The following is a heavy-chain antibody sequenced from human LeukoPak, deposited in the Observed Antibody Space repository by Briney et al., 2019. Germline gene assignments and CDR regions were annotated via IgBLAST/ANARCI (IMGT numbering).Heavy chain of an antibody. V-gene: IGHV1-46*01. CDR3: AREGYGSGRRLGMDV. D-gene: IGHD3-10*01. J-gene: IGHJ6*02. CDR1: GYTFTNYY. Sequence: ASVKVSCKGSGYTFTNYYMRWVRQAPGQGLEWMGIINPSGGSTTYAQKIQGRVTLTTDTSTSTVYMELSSLRSDDTSVYYCAREGYGSGRRLGMDVWGQGTTVTVSS. CDR2: INPSGGST.